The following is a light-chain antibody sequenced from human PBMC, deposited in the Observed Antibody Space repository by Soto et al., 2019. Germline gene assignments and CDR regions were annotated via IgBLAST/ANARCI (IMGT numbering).Light chain of an antibody. CDR1: SSDVGGYNY. CDR2: EVS. J-gene: IGLJ1*01. Sequence: QSVLTQPPSASGSPGLSVTIFCTGTSSDVGGYNYVSWYQQHPGKAPKLMIYEVSKRPSGVPDRFSGSKSGNTASLTVSGLQAEDEADYYCSSYAGSNNFGVFGTGTKVTVL. CDR3: SSYAGSNNFGV. V-gene: IGLV2-8*01.